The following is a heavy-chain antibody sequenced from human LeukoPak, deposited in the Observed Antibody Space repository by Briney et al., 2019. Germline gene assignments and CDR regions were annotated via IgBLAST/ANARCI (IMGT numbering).Heavy chain of an antibody. CDR3: ARLSRPGPYGGNSAVDY. V-gene: IGHV5-51*01. J-gene: IGHJ4*02. D-gene: IGHD4-23*01. Sequence: GESLKISCQVSGYSFTNYWIGWVRQMPGKGLEWMGSIDPGDSDTRYSPSFQGQVTISADKSISTAYLQWSSLKASDTAMYYCARLSRPGPYGGNSAVDYWGQGTLVTVSS. CDR2: IDPGDSDT. CDR1: GYSFTNYW.